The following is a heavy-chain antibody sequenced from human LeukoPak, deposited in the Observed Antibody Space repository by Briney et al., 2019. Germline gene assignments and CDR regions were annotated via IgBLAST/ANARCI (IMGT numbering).Heavy chain of an antibody. CDR2: INHSGST. D-gene: IGHD6-13*01. V-gene: IGHV4-34*01. CDR1: GGSFSGYY. Sequence: PSETLSLTCAVYGGSFSGYYWSWIRQPPGKGLEWIGEINHSGSTNYNPSLKSRVTISVDTSKNQFSLKLSSVTAADTAVYYCARARGIADYWGQGTLVTVSS. CDR3: ARARGIADY. J-gene: IGHJ4*02.